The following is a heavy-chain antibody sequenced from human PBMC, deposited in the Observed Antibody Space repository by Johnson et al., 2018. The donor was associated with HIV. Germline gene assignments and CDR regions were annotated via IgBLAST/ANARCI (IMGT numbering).Heavy chain of an antibody. V-gene: IGHV3-30*02. D-gene: IGHD6-13*01. Sequence: QVPLVESGGGVVQPAGSLRLSCAASGFTFSSYGIHWVRQAPGKGLEWVAFIRYDGSKKYYADSVKGRFTISRDNSKNTLYLQMNSLRAEDTAVYYCAKDGAAAGTVGADAFDIWGQGTMVTVSS. CDR3: AKDGAAAGTVGADAFDI. CDR2: IRYDGSKK. J-gene: IGHJ3*02. CDR1: GFTFSSYG.